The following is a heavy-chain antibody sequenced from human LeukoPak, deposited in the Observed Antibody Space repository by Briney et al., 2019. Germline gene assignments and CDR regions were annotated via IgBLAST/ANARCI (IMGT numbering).Heavy chain of an antibody. J-gene: IGHJ3*02. V-gene: IGHV1-46*01. D-gene: IGHD2-15*01. CDR2: INPSGGST. Sequence: ASVKVSCKASGYTFTSYYMHWVRQAPGQGLEWMGIINPSGGSTSYAQKFQGRVTVTRDTSTSTVYMELSSPRSEDTAVYYCLVLGYCSGGSCPPNAFDIWGQGTMVTVSS. CDR3: LVLGYCSGGSCPPNAFDI. CDR1: GYTFTSYY.